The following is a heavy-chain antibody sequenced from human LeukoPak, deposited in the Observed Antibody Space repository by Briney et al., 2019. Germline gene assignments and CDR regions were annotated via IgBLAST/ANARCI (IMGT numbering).Heavy chain of an antibody. CDR3: ARTPPPGSYYFYWFDP. D-gene: IGHD1-26*01. V-gene: IGHV3-23*01. Sequence: GESLRLSCAASRFNFSAYAMSWVRQAPRKGLEWVSSISGSGGSTYYAASVKGRFTISRDNPKTTLYLQMNNLRAEDTAVYYCARTPPPGSYYFYWFDPWGQGTLVTVSS. J-gene: IGHJ5*02. CDR1: RFNFSAYA. CDR2: ISGSGGST.